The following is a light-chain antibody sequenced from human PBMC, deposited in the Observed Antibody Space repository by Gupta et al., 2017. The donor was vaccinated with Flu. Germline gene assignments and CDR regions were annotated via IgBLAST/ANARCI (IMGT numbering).Light chain of an antibody. J-gene: IGKJ1*01. CDR2: GAS. V-gene: IGKV1-39*01. CDR1: QRISTY. CDR3: QQTDSILRT. Sequence: PSSLTASVGDRVTITCRASQRISTYLNWYQQKPGKAPKLLIYGASMLQSGVPSRFSGSGSGTDFTLTISRLQPEDFATYSCQQTDSILRTFGQGTKVEIK.